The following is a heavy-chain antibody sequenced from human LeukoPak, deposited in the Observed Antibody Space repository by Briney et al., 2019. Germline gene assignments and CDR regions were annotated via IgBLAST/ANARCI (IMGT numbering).Heavy chain of an antibody. Sequence: SETLSLTCTVSGGSISSSSYYWGWIRQPPGKGLEWIGSIYYSGSTYYNPSPKSRVTISVDTSKNQFSLKLSSVTAADTAVYYCAKTAAAAGFFDYWGQGTLVTVSS. J-gene: IGHJ4*02. CDR2: IYYSGST. CDR3: AKTAAAAGFFDY. CDR1: GGSISSSSYY. D-gene: IGHD6-13*01. V-gene: IGHV4-39*07.